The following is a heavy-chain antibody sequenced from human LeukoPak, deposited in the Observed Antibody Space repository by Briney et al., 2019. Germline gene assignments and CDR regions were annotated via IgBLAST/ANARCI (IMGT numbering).Heavy chain of an antibody. D-gene: IGHD2-2*01. Sequence: GSLRLSCAASGFTFSSYGMHWVRQAPGKGLEWVAFIRYDGSNKYYADSVKGRFTISRDNSKNTLYLQMNSLRAEDTAVYYCAKDLVGYQLSMNWFDPWGQGTLVTVSS. CDR3: AKDLVGYQLSMNWFDP. CDR2: IRYDGSNK. CDR1: GFTFSSYG. V-gene: IGHV3-30*02. J-gene: IGHJ5*02.